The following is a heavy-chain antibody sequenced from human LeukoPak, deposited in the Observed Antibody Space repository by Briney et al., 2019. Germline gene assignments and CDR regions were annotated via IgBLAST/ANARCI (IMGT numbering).Heavy chain of an antibody. J-gene: IGHJ4*02. CDR1: GYTFTGYY. Sequence: GASVKVSCKASGYTFTGYYMHWVRQAPGQGLEWMGWIHPNSGGTNYAQKFQGRVTMTRDTSISTAYMELSRLRPDDTAVYYCARGGYLYYDYVWGSSFLDYWGQGTLVTVSS. CDR3: ARGGYLYYDYVWGSSFLDY. D-gene: IGHD3-16*01. V-gene: IGHV1-2*02. CDR2: IHPNSGGT.